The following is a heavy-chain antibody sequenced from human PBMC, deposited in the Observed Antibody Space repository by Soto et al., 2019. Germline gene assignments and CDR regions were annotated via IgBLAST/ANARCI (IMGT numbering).Heavy chain of an antibody. J-gene: IGHJ6*02. CDR1: GYTFTSYG. D-gene: IGHD6-13*01. V-gene: IGHV1-18*01. CDR3: ARDQYSSSHYYYYGMDV. CDR2: ISAYNGNT. Sequence: QVQLVQSGAEVKKPGASVKVSCKASGYTFTSYGISWVRQAPGQGLEWMGWISAYNGNTNYAQKLQDRVTMTTDTSTSTAYMELRSLRSDDTAVYYCARDQYSSSHYYYYGMDVWGQGTTVTVSS.